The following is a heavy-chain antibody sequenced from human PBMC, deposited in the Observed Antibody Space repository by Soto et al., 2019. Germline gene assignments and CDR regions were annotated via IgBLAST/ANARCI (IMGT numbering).Heavy chain of an antibody. V-gene: IGHV3-30*18. CDR2: ISYDGSNK. J-gene: IGHJ4*02. CDR1: GFTFSSYG. CDR3: AKGRYSSSYLAFDY. Sequence: QVQLVESGGGVVQPGRSLRLSCAASGFTFSSYGMHWVRQAPGKGLEWVAVISYDGSNKYYADSVKGRFTISRDNSKNTLYLQMNSLRAEDTAVYYCAKGRYSSSYLAFDYWGQGTLVTVSS. D-gene: IGHD6-13*01.